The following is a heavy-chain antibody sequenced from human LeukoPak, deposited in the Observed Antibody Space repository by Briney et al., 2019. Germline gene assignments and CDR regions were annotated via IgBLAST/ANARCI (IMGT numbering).Heavy chain of an antibody. CDR1: GGSISSSSYY. V-gene: IGHV4-39*07. J-gene: IGHJ4*02. CDR2: IYYSGST. CDR3: ARRAIYGDHQIDY. D-gene: IGHD4-17*01. Sequence: SETLSLTCTVSGGSISSSSYYWGWIRQPPGKGLEWIGSIYYSGSTYYNPSLKSRVTISVDTSKNQFSLKLSSVTAADTAVYYCARRAIYGDHQIDYWGQGTLVTVFS.